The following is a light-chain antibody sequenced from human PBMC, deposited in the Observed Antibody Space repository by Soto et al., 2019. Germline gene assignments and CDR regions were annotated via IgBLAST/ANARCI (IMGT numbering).Light chain of an antibody. J-gene: IGKJ5*01. CDR1: QGISSY. V-gene: IGKV1-9*01. CDR2: GAS. Sequence: DIQLTQSPFFLSASVGARVPITCRASQGISSYLVWYQQKAGTAPKSLIYGASTLQTGVPSRFSGSRSGTEFTLTISSLQPEDSATYYCRQHNSFPITFGQGTRLEIK. CDR3: RQHNSFPIT.